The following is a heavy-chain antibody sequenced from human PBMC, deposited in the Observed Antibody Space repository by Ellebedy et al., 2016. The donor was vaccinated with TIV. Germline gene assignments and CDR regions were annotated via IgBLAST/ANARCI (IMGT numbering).Heavy chain of an antibody. CDR1: GFTFSSYA. V-gene: IGHV3-23*01. J-gene: IGHJ6*02. D-gene: IGHD3-10*01. CDR3: AKDRGDFAYGMDV. CDR2: ISSTGSRT. Sequence: PGGSLRLSCAASGFTFSSYAMSRVRQAPGKGLEWVSTISSTGSRTYYADSVEGRFIISRDNSKKTLNLQMNSLRAEDTAVYYCAKDRGDFAYGMDVWGQGTTVTVSS.